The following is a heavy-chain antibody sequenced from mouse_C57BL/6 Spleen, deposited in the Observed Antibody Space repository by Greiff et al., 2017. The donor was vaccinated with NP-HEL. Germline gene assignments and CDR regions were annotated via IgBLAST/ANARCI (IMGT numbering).Heavy chain of an antibody. Sequence: VQLQQPGAELVKPGASVKLSCKASGYTFTSYWMPWVKQRPGQGLEWIGIIHPDSGSTNYNEKFKSKATLTVDTSSSTAYMQLSSLTSEDSEVYYGENYYGSHWFDYWGQGTLVTVSA. CDR1: GYTFTSYW. J-gene: IGHJ3*01. V-gene: IGHV1-64*01. CDR3: ENYYGSHWFDY. CDR2: IHPDSGST. D-gene: IGHD1-1*01.